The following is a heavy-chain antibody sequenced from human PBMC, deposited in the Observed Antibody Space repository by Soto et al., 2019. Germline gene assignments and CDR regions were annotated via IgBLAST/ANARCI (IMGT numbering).Heavy chain of an antibody. CDR2: ISAYNGNT. CDR3: ARDPHIVVVVAASPNNWFDP. D-gene: IGHD2-15*01. J-gene: IGHJ5*02. CDR1: GYTFTSYG. V-gene: IGHV1-18*01. Sequence: QVQLVQSGAEVKKPGASVKVSCKASGYTFTSYGISWVRQAPGQGLEWMGWISAYNGNTNYAQKVQGRVTMTTDTSTSTAYMELRSLRSDDTAVYYCARDPHIVVVVAASPNNWFDPWGQGTLVTVSS.